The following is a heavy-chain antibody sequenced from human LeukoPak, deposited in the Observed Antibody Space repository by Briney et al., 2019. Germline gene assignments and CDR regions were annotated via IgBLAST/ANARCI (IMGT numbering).Heavy chain of an antibody. D-gene: IGHD4-17*01. J-gene: IGHJ4*02. CDR2: IYHSGST. CDR3: ARVVGVTTVLDY. V-gene: IGHV4-30-2*01. Sequence: SQTLSLTCTVSGGSISSGGYYWSWIRQPPGKGLEWIGYIYHSGSTYYNPSLKSRVTVSVDRSKNQFSLKLSSVTAADTAVYYCARVVGVTTVLDYWGQGTLVTVSS. CDR1: GGSISSGGYY.